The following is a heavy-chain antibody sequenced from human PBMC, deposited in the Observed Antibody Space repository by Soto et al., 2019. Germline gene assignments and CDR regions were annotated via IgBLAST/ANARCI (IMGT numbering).Heavy chain of an antibody. CDR3: ALLTPDYGDPA. Sequence: SETLSLTCAVSGGSISSGGYSWSWIRQPPGKGLEWIGYIYHSGSTYHNPSLKSRVTISVDRSKNQFSLKLSSVTAADTAVYYCALLTPDYGDPAWGQGTLVTVSS. J-gene: IGHJ4*02. CDR1: GGSISSGGYS. CDR2: IYHSGST. D-gene: IGHD4-17*01. V-gene: IGHV4-30-2*01.